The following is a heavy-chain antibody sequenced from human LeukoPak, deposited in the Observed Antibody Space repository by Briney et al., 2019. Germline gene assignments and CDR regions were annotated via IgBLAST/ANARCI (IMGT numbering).Heavy chain of an antibody. J-gene: IGHJ4*02. CDR1: GYIFTGYY. CDR3: ARDLKWNYFDY. CDR2: INPNSGGT. Sequence: ASVKVSCKASGYIFTGYYMHWVRQAPGQGLEWMGWINPNSGGTNYAQKFQGRVTMTRDTSISTAYMELSRLRSGDTAVYYCARDLKWNYFDYWGQGTLVTVSS. D-gene: IGHD1-26*01. V-gene: IGHV1-2*02.